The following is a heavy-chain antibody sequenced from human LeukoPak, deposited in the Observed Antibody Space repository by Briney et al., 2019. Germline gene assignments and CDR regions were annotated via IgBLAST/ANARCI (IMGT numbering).Heavy chain of an antibody. D-gene: IGHD6-19*01. Sequence: SETLSLTCTVSGGSISSSSYYWGWIRQPPGNGLEWIGSIYYSGSTYYNPSLKSRVTISVDTSKNQFSLKLSSVTAADTAVYYCARDHAVAGNGWFDPWGQGTLVTVSS. J-gene: IGHJ5*02. CDR1: GGSISSSSYY. CDR2: IYYSGST. CDR3: ARDHAVAGNGWFDP. V-gene: IGHV4-39*07.